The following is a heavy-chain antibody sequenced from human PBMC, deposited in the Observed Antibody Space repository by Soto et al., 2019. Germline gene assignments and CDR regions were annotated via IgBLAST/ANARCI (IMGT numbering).Heavy chain of an antibody. J-gene: IGHJ4*02. V-gene: IGHV4-31*03. CDR3: ARERVGAHFDY. CDR2: IYYRGST. Sequence: QVQLQESGPGLVKPSQTLSLTCTVSGGSISSGGYYWSWIRQHPGKGLEWIGYIYYRGSTYYNPSLKSRVTISVDTSKNPFSLKLSSVTAADTAVYYCARERVGAHFDYWGQGTLVTVSS. D-gene: IGHD1-26*01. CDR1: GGSISSGGYY.